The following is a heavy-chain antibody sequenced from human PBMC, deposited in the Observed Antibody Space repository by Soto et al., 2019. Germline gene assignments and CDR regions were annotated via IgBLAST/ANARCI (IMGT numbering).Heavy chain of an antibody. CDR1: GFAFSAYG. CDR3: ARVGGTVTADY. CDR2: IYYDGSNK. J-gene: IGHJ4*02. D-gene: IGHD4-17*01. Sequence: QVQLVESGGGVVQPGRSLRLSCAASGFAFSAYGMNWVRQAPGKGLEWVAMIYYDGSNKYYADSVKGRFTISRDNSKKTPYLQMSSLRGEDTALYYCARVGGTVTADYWGQGTLVTVSS. V-gene: IGHV3-33*01.